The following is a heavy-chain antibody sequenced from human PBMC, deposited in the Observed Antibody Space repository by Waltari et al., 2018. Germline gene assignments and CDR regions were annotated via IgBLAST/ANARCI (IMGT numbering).Heavy chain of an antibody. D-gene: IGHD3-3*01. Sequence: EIELVESGGGLSPSGGSLKLSCAASGFSVGSSFITWVRRAPGKGRDCIAVFYSAGATYYSQSVSGRFLIARDNSKNILCLQMDDLTAEDTAVYYCAKDVVGYTWDEGVDTIDVWGQGAEVVVSS. CDR2: FYSAGAT. CDR3: AKDVVGYTWDEGVDTIDV. CDR1: GFSVGSSF. J-gene: IGHJ3*01. V-gene: IGHV3-53*01.